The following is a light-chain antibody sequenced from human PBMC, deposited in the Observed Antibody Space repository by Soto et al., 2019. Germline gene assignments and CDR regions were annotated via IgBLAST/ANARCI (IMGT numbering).Light chain of an antibody. CDR1: QSSSSY. CDR3: QQSYSTPLWT. CDR2: AAA. V-gene: IGKV1-39*01. Sequence: DIQMTQSPSSLSASVGDRVTITCRASQSSSSYLNWYQQKPGKAPKLLIYAAASLQSGVPSRFSGSGSGTDFTLTISSLQPEDFATYYCQQSYSTPLWTFGQGTKVEIK. J-gene: IGKJ1*01.